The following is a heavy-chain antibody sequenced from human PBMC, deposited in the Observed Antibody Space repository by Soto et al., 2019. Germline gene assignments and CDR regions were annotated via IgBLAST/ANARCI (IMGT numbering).Heavy chain of an antibody. J-gene: IGHJ4*02. CDR3: DRVTRWSIADY. CDR1: GGSISSGGYS. V-gene: IGHV4-30-2*01. CDR2: IYHSGST. Sequence: SETLSLTCAVSGGSISSGGYSWSWIRQPPGKGLEWIGYIYHSGSTYYNPSLKSRVTISVDRSKNQFSLKLSSVTAADTAVYYCDRVTRWSIADYWGQGPLVTVSS. D-gene: IGHD6-6*01.